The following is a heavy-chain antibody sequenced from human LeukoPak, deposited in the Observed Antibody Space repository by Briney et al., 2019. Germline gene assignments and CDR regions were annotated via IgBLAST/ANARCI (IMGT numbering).Heavy chain of an antibody. CDR2: MNPNSGNT. Sequence: SVKVSCKASGYTFTSYDINWVRQATGQGLEWMGWMNPNSGNTGYAQKFQGRVTMTRNTSISTAYMELSSLRSEDTAVYYCAISGSYQGDAFDIWGQGTMVTVSS. D-gene: IGHD1-26*01. CDR3: AISGSYQGDAFDI. J-gene: IGHJ3*02. V-gene: IGHV1-8*01. CDR1: GYTFTSYD.